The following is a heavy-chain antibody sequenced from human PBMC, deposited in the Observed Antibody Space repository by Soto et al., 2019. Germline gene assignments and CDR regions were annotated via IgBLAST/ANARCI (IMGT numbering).Heavy chain of an antibody. CDR1: GFTFDDYA. V-gene: IGHV3-9*01. J-gene: IGHJ4*02. D-gene: IGHD3-3*01. CDR3: AKGVAGWYYCDY. Sequence: EVQLVESGGGLVQPGRSLRLSCAASGFTFDDYAMHWVRQAPGKGLEWVSGISWNRGSIGYADSVKGRFAISRDNAKKSLYLQMNSLRAEDTALYYWAKGVAGWYYCDYWGQGTLVTVSS. CDR2: ISWNRGSI.